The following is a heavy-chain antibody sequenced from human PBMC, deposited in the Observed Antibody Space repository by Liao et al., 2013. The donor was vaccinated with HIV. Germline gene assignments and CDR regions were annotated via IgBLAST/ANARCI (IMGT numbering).Heavy chain of an antibody. J-gene: IGHJ4*02. CDR1: GGSLSGSLSGYY. D-gene: IGHD3-3*01. CDR2: ISHSGST. V-gene: IGHV4-34*01. CDR3: MRGGYDFWDF. Sequence: QVHLQQWGAGLLKPSETLFHKCAVYGGSLSGSLSGYYWNWIRQAPGKGLEWIGEISHSGSTNYNPSLRGRVTISEDTLKNQLSLTLTSVTAADTAIYYCMRGGYDFWDFWGQGSLVIVSS.